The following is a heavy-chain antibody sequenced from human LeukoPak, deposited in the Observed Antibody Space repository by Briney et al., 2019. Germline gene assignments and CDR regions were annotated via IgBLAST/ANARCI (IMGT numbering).Heavy chain of an antibody. Sequence: GGSLRLSCAASGFTFSSYWMSWVRQAPGKGLEWVANIREDGSEKCYVDSVKGQFTISRDNAKNSLFLQMDSLRTEDTAVYYCARDLAGHYYGSGSSFDYWGQGTLVTVSS. CDR2: IREDGSEK. CDR3: ARDLAGHYYGSGSSFDY. J-gene: IGHJ4*02. D-gene: IGHD3-10*01. V-gene: IGHV3-7*01. CDR1: GFTFSSYW.